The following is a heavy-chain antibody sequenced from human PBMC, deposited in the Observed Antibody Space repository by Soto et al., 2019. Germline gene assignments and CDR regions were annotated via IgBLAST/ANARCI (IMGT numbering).Heavy chain of an antibody. CDR2: IYHSGST. D-gene: IGHD3-9*01. V-gene: IGHV4-30-2*01. CDR1: GGSISSGGYS. J-gene: IGHJ6*02. CDR3: ARGGRGILTGYSPSYGMDV. Sequence: PSETLSLTCAVSGGSISSGGYSWSWIRQPPGKGLEWIGYIYHSGSTYYNPSLKSRVTISVDRSKNQFSLKLSSVTAADTAVYYCARGGRGILTGYSPSYGMDVWGQGTTVTVSS.